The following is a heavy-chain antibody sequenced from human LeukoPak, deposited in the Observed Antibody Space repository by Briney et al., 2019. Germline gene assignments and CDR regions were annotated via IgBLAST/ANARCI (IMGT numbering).Heavy chain of an antibody. D-gene: IGHD3-22*01. CDR3: AREAGDTNGYYYDKGAFDI. V-gene: IGHV4-4*07. CDR1: GGSNRNYH. Sequence: SETLSLTCTVSGGSNRNYHWSWIRQPAGKGLEWIGRIYTTGSTNYNPSLKSRVTMSVDTSKNQFSLKLSFVTAADTAVYYCAREAGDTNGYYYDKGAFDIWGQGTKVTVSS. CDR2: IYTTGST. J-gene: IGHJ3*02.